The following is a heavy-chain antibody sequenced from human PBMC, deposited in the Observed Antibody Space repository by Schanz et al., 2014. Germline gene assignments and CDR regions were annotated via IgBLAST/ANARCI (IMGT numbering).Heavy chain of an antibody. V-gene: IGHV3-64*01. CDR1: GFTLSNYA. J-gene: IGHJ4*02. Sequence: DVHLLDSGGGLVKPGGSLRLSCTAPGFTLSNYAMHWVRQTPDKGLEWVSGLSANGDSTFYSSSVKGRFTISRDISKNTLYLQMGSLRAEDVAVYYCARKSLVSAHYDSWGQGTLVTVSS. CDR3: ARKSLVSAHYDS. CDR2: LSANGDST. D-gene: IGHD2-21*01.